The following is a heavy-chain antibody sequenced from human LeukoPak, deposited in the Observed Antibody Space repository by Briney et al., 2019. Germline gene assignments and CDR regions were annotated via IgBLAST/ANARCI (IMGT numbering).Heavy chain of an antibody. J-gene: IGHJ3*02. D-gene: IGHD5-12*01. CDR2: INHSGST. CDR3: ARAPWDIVATDGAFDI. V-gene: IGHV4-34*01. CDR1: GGSFSGYY. Sequence: SETLSLTCAVYGGSFSGYYWSWIRQPPGKGLEWIGEINHSGSTNYNPSLKSRVTISVDTSKNQFSLKLSSVTAADTAVYYCARAPWDIVATDGAFDIWGQGTMVTVSS.